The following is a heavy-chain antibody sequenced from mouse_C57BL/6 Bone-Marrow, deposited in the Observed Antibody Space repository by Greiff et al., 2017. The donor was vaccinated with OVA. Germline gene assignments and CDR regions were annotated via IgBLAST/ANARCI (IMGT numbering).Heavy chain of an antibody. Sequence: VQLQQSGPELVKPGASVKISCKASGYTFTDYYMNWVKQSHGKSLEWIGDINPNHGGTSYNQKFKGKATLTVDKSSSTAYMELRSLTSEDSAVYYGARDYYGSSWYFDVWGTGTTVTVSS. J-gene: IGHJ1*03. CDR2: INPNHGGT. CDR1: GYTFTDYY. D-gene: IGHD1-1*01. V-gene: IGHV1-26*01. CDR3: ARDYYGSSWYFDV.